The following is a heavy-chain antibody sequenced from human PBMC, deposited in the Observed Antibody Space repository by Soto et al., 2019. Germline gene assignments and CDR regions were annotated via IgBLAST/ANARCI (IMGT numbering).Heavy chain of an antibody. CDR3: AKDKLWLAPGAFDI. J-gene: IGHJ3*02. V-gene: IGHV3-9*01. CDR1: GFTFDDYA. D-gene: IGHD6-19*01. CDR2: ISWNSGSI. Sequence: GGSLRLSCAASGFTFDDYAMHWVRQAPGKGLEWVSGISWNSGSIGYADSVKGRFTISRDNTKNSLYLQMNSLRAEDTALYYCAKDKLWLAPGAFDIWGQGTMVTVSS.